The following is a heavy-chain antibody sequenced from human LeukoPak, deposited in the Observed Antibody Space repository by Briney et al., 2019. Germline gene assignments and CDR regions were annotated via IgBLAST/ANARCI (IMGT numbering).Heavy chain of an antibody. Sequence: SVKLSCKASGFTFSSSAMQWVRQARGQRLEWIGWIVVGSGNTNYAQKFQERVTITRDMSTSTAYMELSSLRSEDTAVYYCAADYYYYYYGMDVWGQGTTVTVSS. CDR2: IVVGSGNT. V-gene: IGHV1-58*02. CDR3: AADYYYYYYGMDV. CDR1: GFTFSSSA. J-gene: IGHJ6*02.